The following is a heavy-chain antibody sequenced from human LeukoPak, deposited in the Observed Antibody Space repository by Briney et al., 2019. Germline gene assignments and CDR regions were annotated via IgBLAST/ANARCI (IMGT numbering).Heavy chain of an antibody. D-gene: IGHD3-10*01. J-gene: IGHJ1*01. Sequence: PGGSPRLSCAASGFTFSYAWMSWVRQAPGKGLEWVGRITSKTDGGTTDHAAPVKGRFTISRDDSKKTLYLQMNSLKTEDTGVYYCTTDAPFYGSGSYFSDFQHWGQGTLVTVSS. CDR2: ITSKTDGGTT. CDR3: TTDAPFYGSGSYFSDFQH. V-gene: IGHV3-15*01. CDR1: GFTFSYAW.